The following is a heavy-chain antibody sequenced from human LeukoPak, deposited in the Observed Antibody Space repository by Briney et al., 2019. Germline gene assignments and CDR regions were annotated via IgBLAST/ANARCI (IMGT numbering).Heavy chain of an antibody. J-gene: IGHJ6*02. CDR1: GGSFSGYY. Sequence: SETLPLTCAVYGGSFSGYYWSWIRQPPGKGLEWIGEINHSGSTNYNPSLKSRVTISVDTSKNQFSLKLSSVTAADTAVYYCASGPYCSSTSCYQNYGMDVWGQGTTVTVSS. CDR3: ASGPYCSSTSCYQNYGMDV. D-gene: IGHD2-2*01. V-gene: IGHV4-34*01. CDR2: INHSGST.